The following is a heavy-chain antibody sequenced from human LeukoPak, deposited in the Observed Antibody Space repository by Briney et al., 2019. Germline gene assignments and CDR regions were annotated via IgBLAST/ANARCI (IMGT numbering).Heavy chain of an antibody. CDR2: INHSGST. D-gene: IGHD5-12*01. J-gene: IGHJ6*02. V-gene: IGHV4-34*01. Sequence: SEPLSLTCAVYGGSFSGHYWSWIRQPPGKGLEWIGEINHSGSTNYNPSLKSRVTISVDTSKNQFSLKLSSVTAADTAVYYCARGRSSGYTYYYYYYGMDVWGQGTTVTVSS. CDR1: GGSFSGHY. CDR3: ARGRSSGYTYYYYYYGMDV.